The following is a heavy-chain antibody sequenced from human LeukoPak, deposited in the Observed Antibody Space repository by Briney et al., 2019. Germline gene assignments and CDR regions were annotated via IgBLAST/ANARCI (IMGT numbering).Heavy chain of an antibody. Sequence: SVKVSCKASGGTFSSYAISWVRQAPGQGLEWMGRIIPILGIANYAQKFQGRVTITADKSTSTAYMELSSLRSEDTAVYYCAREPSPDYYDSSGYSNWFDPWGQGTLVTVSS. CDR1: GGTFSSYA. V-gene: IGHV1-69*04. CDR2: IIPILGIA. CDR3: AREPSPDYYDSSGYSNWFDP. D-gene: IGHD3-22*01. J-gene: IGHJ5*02.